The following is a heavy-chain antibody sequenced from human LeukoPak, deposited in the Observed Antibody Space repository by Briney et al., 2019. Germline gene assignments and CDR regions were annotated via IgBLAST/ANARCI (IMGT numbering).Heavy chain of an antibody. D-gene: IGHD3-16*01. V-gene: IGHV3-23*01. Sequence: PGGSLRLSCAASGFTFSSYAMSWVRQAPGKGLEWVSAISGSGGSTYYADSVKGRFTISRDNSKNTLYLQMNSLRAEDTAVYYCAKDEGELWSDWFFYFDYWGQGTLVTVSS. CDR3: AKDEGELWSDWFFYFDY. J-gene: IGHJ4*02. CDR2: ISGSGGST. CDR1: GFTFSSYA.